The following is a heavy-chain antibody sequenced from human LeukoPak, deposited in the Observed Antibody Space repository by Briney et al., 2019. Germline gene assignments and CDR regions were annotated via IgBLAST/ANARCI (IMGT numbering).Heavy chain of an antibody. Sequence: PSETLSLTCNVSGASLSSHYWSWVRQSPGRGLEWVGFFYNSGRFNYNPSSKSRVAVSTDPSKNQCTLRLSSVTAADTAWYYCAGYSGDGDGFPYLLETWGERTPVTLSS. D-gene: IGHD2-21*01. J-gene: IGHJ5*02. CDR1: GASLSSHY. CDR3: AGYSGDGDGFPYLLET. CDR2: FYNSGRF. V-gene: IGHV4-4*07.